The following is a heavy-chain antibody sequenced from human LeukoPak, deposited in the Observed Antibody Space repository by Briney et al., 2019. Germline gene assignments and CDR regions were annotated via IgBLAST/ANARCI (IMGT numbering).Heavy chain of an antibody. V-gene: IGHV4-39*01. J-gene: IGHJ5*02. CDR3: ARQYCSSTSCYYRAWFLGWFDP. Sequence: SETLSLTCTVSGGSISSSSYYWGWIRQPPGKGLEWIGSIYYSGSTYYNPSLKSRVTISVDTSKNQFSLKLSSVAAADTAVYYCARQYCSSTSCYYRAWFLGWFDPWGQGTLVTVSS. D-gene: IGHD2-2*01. CDR1: GGSISSSSYY. CDR2: IYYSGST.